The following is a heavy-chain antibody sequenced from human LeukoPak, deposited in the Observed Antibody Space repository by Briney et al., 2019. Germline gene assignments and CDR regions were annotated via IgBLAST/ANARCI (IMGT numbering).Heavy chain of an antibody. Sequence: GGSLRLSCAASGFTFSIYAMHWVRQAPGKGLEYVSAISPSGGNTYYANSVKGRFTISRDNSKNTLFLQMSSLRTEDTAVYYCASPYSGYDYNFDHWGQGTLVTVSS. J-gene: IGHJ4*02. CDR1: GFTFSIYA. CDR2: ISPSGGNT. D-gene: IGHD5-12*01. V-gene: IGHV3-64*01. CDR3: ASPYSGYDYNFDH.